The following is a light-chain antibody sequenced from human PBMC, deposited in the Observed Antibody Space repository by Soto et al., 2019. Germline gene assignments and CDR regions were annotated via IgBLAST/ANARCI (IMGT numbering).Light chain of an antibody. CDR3: QAYDSSLSGSV. V-gene: IGLV1-40*01. Sequence: QSVLTQPPSVSGAPGQRGTISCTGSRSNIGAGYDVHWYLQLPGTAPKLLIYGHSNRPSGVPDRFSGSKAGTSASLAITGLQAEDEADYYGQAYDSSLSGSVFGGGTPLTVL. J-gene: IGLJ2*01. CDR1: RSNIGAGYD. CDR2: GHS.